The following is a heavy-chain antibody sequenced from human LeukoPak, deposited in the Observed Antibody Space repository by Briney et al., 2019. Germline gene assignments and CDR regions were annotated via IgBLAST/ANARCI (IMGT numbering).Heavy chain of an antibody. V-gene: IGHV1-46*01. J-gene: IGHJ4*02. D-gene: IGHD5-24*01. Sequence: GASVKVSCKASGYTFTRYYMHWLRQAPGQGLEWMGIINPSGGSTTYAQKFQGRVTMTRDTSTSTVYMELSSLRSEDTAVYYCARLNRRRDGYHYYFDYWGQGTLVTVSS. CDR2: INPSGGST. CDR1: GYTFTRYY. CDR3: ARLNRRRDGYHYYFDY.